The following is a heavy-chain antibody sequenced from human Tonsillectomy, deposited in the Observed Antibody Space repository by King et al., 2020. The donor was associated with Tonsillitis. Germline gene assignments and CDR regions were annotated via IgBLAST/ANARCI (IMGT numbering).Heavy chain of an antibody. CDR2: ITDSGDNA. V-gene: IGHV3-23*04. D-gene: IGHD2-15*01. Sequence: VQLVESGGGLVQPGGSLRLSCAASGFTFSSYAMGWVRQAPGKGLECISVITDSGDNANYATSVRGRFTMSRDNSKNTLYLQMSSLRADDTAVYYCTKVTLHYCSVQRCYPFDSWGQGTLVTVSS. CDR1: GFTFSSYA. J-gene: IGHJ4*02. CDR3: TKVTLHYCSVQRCYPFDS.